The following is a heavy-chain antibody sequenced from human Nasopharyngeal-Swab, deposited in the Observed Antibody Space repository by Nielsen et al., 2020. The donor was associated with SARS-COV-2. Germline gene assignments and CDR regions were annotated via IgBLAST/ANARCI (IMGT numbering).Heavy chain of an antibody. Sequence: SETLSLTCTVSGGSISRGTYFWGWIRQPPGKGLEWIASIAYSGSTYDNPSLKSRVTISLDTSKNQFSLMLNSVTAADTAVYYCARPAHDYDNSGPFDYWGQGTLVTVSS. J-gene: IGHJ4*02. CDR1: GGSISRGTYF. CDR3: ARPAHDYDNSGPFDY. CDR2: IAYSGST. V-gene: IGHV4-39*01. D-gene: IGHD3-22*01.